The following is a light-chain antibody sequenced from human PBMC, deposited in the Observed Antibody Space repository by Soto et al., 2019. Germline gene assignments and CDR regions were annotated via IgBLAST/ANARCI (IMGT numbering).Light chain of an antibody. CDR2: QVT. CDR3: TSYSSSSTFYV. V-gene: IGLV2-14*01. Sequence: QSALTQPASVSGSPGQSITISCTGISSDIGGYYYVSWYQHHPGKAPKLIIYQVTNRPSGVSHRFSGSKSGNTASLTISGLQAEDEADYYCTSYSSSSTFYVFGTGTKVTVL. J-gene: IGLJ1*01. CDR1: SSDIGGYYY.